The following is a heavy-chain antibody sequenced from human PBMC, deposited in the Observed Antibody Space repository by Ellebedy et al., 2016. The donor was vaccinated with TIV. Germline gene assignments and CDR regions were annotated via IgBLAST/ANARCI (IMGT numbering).Heavy chain of an antibody. CDR2: ITGGGENT. V-gene: IGHV3-23*01. Sequence: LSLTCSASEFPFSDYTMGWVRQAPGKGLEWVSAITGGGENTFYAASVEGRFTISRDNSRNTLYLQLSSLRADDTALYFCTRIQTNWYFNLWGRGTLVTVSS. CDR1: EFPFSDYT. CDR3: TRIQTNWYFNL. D-gene: IGHD5-18*01. J-gene: IGHJ2*01.